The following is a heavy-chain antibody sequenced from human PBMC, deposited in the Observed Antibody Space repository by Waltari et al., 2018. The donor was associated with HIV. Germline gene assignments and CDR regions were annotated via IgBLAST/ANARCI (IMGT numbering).Heavy chain of an antibody. D-gene: IGHD3-10*01. V-gene: IGHV1-69*08. J-gene: IGHJ4*02. Sequence: QVRLVQSGAEVRTPGSSVKVSCKASGGSFTSYSINWVRQAPGQGLEWMGRVIPMSGTTNKAQKFQGRVTITADKSTTTSYMELTSLRTEDTAVYYCASARETMGVDFDFWGQGTLVTVSS. CDR3: ASARETMGVDFDF. CDR1: GGSFTSYS. CDR2: VIPMSGTT.